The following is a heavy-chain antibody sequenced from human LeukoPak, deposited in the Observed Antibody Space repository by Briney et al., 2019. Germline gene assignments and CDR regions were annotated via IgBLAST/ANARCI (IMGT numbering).Heavy chain of an antibody. CDR2: ISWNSGSI. V-gene: IGHV3-9*03. Sequence: PGRSLRLSCAASGFTFDDYAMHWVRQAPGKGLEWVSGISWNSGSIGYADSVKGRFTISRDNAKNSLYLQMSSLRAEDMALYYCAKDKWAVAGYFDYWGQGTLVTVSS. J-gene: IGHJ4*02. CDR3: AKDKWAVAGYFDY. CDR1: GFTFDDYA. D-gene: IGHD6-19*01.